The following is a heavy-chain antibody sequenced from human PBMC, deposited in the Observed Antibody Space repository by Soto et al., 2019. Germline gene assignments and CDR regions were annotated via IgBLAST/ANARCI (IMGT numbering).Heavy chain of an antibody. V-gene: IGHV4-31*03. Sequence: SETLSLTCTVSGGSISSGGYYWSWIRQHPGKGLEWIGYTYYSGSTYYNPSLKSRVTISVDTSKNQFSLKLSSVTAADTAVYYCARAELVGATDYWGQGTLVTVSS. CDR1: GGSISSGGYY. CDR2: TYYSGST. CDR3: ARAELVGATDY. J-gene: IGHJ4*02. D-gene: IGHD1-26*01.